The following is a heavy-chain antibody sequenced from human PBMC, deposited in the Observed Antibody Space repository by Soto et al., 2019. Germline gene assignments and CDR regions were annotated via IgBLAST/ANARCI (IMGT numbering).Heavy chain of an antibody. CDR2: IYQSGST. D-gene: IGHD2-21*02. J-gene: IGHJ5*02. Sequence: QLQLRESGSGLVKPSQTLSLTCTVSGAPITSGAYSWSWIRQPPGKGLEWIGFIYQSGSTHYNPYTKSRVTLSADRSKNHFSLQLTSLTAADTAVYYCARDMSGCSSSDCYLSGWFDPWGPGTLVTVSS. V-gene: IGHV4-30-2*01. CDR3: ARDMSGCSSSDCYLSGWFDP. CDR1: GAPITSGAYS.